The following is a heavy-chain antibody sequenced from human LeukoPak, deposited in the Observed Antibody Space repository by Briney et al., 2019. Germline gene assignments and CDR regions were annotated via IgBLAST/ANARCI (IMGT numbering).Heavy chain of an antibody. D-gene: IGHD2-2*01. Sequence: GGSLRLSCAASGFTFSRYSMNWVRQAPGKGLEWVSSISHSGYDIFYADSVKGRFTISRDNAKNSLSLQMNNLRIDDTAVYYCANHLACGSTTCPSFDHWGQGTLVTVSS. CDR1: GFTFSRYS. V-gene: IGHV3-21*01. CDR3: ANHLACGSTTCPSFDH. CDR2: ISHSGYDI. J-gene: IGHJ4*02.